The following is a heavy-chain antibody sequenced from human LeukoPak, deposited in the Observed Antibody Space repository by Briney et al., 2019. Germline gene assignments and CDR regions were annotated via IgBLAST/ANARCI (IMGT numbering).Heavy chain of an antibody. CDR2: INSDGSST. CDR3: ASGLSSIAARNAFDI. CDR1: GFTFSSYW. D-gene: IGHD6-6*01. Sequence: GGSLRLSCAASGFTFSSYWMHWVRQAPGKGLLWVSRINSDGSSTSYADSVKGRFTISRDNAKNTMYLQMNSLRAEDTAVYYCASGLSSIAARNAFDIWGQGTMVTVSS. V-gene: IGHV3-74*01. J-gene: IGHJ3*02.